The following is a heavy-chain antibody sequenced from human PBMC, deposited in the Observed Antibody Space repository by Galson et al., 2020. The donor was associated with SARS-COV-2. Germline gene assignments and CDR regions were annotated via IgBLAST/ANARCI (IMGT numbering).Heavy chain of an antibody. CDR3: ARHDALGYTRYGGYGSSEFDY. D-gene: IGHD5-12*01. V-gene: IGHV4-39*01. CDR2: IYYSGST. Sequence: SETLSLTCTVSGGSISSSSYYWGWIRQPPGKGLEWIGSIYYSGSTYYNPSLKSRVTISVDTSKNQFSLKLSSVTAADTAVYYCARHDALGYTRYGGYGSSEFDYWGQGTMVTVSS. J-gene: IGHJ4*02. CDR1: GGSISSSSYY.